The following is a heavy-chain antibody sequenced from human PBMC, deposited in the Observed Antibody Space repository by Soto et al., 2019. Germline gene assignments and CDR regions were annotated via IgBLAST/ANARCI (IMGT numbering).Heavy chain of an antibody. V-gene: IGHV4-4*02. Sequence: QVQLQESGPGLVKPSGTLSLTCAVSGGSISSSNWWSWVRQPPGKGLEWIGEIYHSGSTNYNPSLKSRVTISGDKSKNQFSLKLSSVTAADTAVYYCARSGIVVVPAARDAFDIWGQGTMVTVSS. D-gene: IGHD2-2*01. CDR1: GGSISSSNW. CDR3: ARSGIVVVPAARDAFDI. CDR2: IYHSGST. J-gene: IGHJ3*02.